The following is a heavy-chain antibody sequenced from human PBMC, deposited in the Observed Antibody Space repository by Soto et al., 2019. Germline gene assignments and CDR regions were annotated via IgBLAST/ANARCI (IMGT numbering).Heavy chain of an antibody. V-gene: IGHV4-39*01. D-gene: IGHD6-19*01. J-gene: IGHJ4*02. CDR2: LHFGGTT. Sequence: QLQLQESGPGLVKPSETLSLTCIVSGDSISSGGYYWGWIRQPPGKGLEWIGTLHFGGTTFYNPSLKIRVPTSVDTPKKQFSLRLSSVTAADTAVYYCARQSTGERQWTFDYWGQGTLVTVSS. CDR3: ARQSTGERQWTFDY. CDR1: GDSISSGGYY.